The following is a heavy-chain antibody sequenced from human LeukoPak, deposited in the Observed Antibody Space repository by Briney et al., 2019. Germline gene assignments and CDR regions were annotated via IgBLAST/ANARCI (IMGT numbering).Heavy chain of an antibody. D-gene: IGHD3-22*01. V-gene: IGHV4-39*01. CDR2: IYYSGST. CDR1: GGSISSSNW. CDR3: ARRPFYYYDSSGYYDY. Sequence: PSETLSLTCAVSGGSISSSNWWSWVRQPPGKGLEWIGSIYYSGSTYYNPSLKSRVTISVDTSKNQFSLKLSSVTAADTAVYYCARRPFYYYDSSGYYDYWGQGTLVTVSS. J-gene: IGHJ4*02.